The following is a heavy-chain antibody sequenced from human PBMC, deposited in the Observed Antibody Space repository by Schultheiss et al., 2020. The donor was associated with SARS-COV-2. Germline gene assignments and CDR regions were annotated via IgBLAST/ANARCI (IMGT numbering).Heavy chain of an antibody. V-gene: IGHV4-34*01. J-gene: IGHJ4*02. Sequence: SQTLSLTCAVYGGSFSGYYWSWIRQPPGKGLEWIGEINHSGSTNYNPSLKSRVTISVDTSKNQFSLKLSSVTAADTAVYYCARNIITRRGYFDYWGQGTLVTVSS. CDR1: GGSFSGYY. D-gene: IGHD1-14*01. CDR2: INHSGST. CDR3: ARNIITRRGYFDY.